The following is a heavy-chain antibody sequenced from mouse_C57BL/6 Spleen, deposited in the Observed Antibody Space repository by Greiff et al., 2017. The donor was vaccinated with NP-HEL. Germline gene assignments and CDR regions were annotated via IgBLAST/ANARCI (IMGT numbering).Heavy chain of an antibody. D-gene: IGHD2-3*01. CDR2: INPSTGGT. CDR1: GYSFTGYY. Sequence: EVKLEESGPELVKPGASVKISCKASGYSFTGYYMNWVKQSPEKSLEWIGEINPSTGGTTYNQKFKAKATLTVDKSSSTAYMQLKSLTSEDSAVYYCARGDGYNFDYWGQGTTLTVSS. J-gene: IGHJ2*01. V-gene: IGHV1-42*01. CDR3: ARGDGYNFDY.